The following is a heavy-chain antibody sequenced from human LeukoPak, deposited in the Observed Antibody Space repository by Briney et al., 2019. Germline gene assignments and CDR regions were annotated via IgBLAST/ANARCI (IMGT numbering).Heavy chain of an antibody. Sequence: PGGSLRLSCAASGFTFSGSAMHWVRQASGKGLEWVGRIRSKANSYATPYAASVKGRFTISRDDSKNTAYLQMNSLKIEDTAVYYCTRLSGSLRRDYWGQGTLVTVSS. J-gene: IGHJ4*02. CDR1: GFTFSGSA. CDR3: TRLSGSLRRDY. D-gene: IGHD1-26*01. CDR2: IRSKANSYAT. V-gene: IGHV3-73*01.